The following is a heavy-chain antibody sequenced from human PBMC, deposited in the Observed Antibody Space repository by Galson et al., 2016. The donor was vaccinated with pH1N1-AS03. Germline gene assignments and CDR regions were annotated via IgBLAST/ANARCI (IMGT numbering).Heavy chain of an antibody. V-gene: IGHV3-7*01. Sequence: SLRLSCAASGFTFNTYWMHWVRQAPGKGLEWVANIKQDGSEKYYVDSVKGRFTISRDNAKNSLYLQMNSLRAEDTAVYYCASAIAAAGRSWGQGTLVTVSS. J-gene: IGHJ5*02. CDR2: IKQDGSEK. CDR1: GFTFNTYW. D-gene: IGHD6-13*01. CDR3: ASAIAAAGRS.